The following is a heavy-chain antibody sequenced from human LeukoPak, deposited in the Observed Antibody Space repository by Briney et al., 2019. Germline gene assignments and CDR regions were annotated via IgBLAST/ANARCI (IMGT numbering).Heavy chain of an antibody. CDR3: ARVSSGYPHFEPFDY. Sequence: PGGSLRLSCAASGFTFSGYSMNWVRQAPGKGLEWVSYISSSSSTIYYADSVKGRFTISRDNAKNSLYLQMNSLRAEDTAVYYCARVSSGYPHFEPFDYWGQGTLVTVSS. CDR1: GFTFSGYS. J-gene: IGHJ4*02. V-gene: IGHV3-48*01. D-gene: IGHD3-22*01. CDR2: ISSSSSTI.